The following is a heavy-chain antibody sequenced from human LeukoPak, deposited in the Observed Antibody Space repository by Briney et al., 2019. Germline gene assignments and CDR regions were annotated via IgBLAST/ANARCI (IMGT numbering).Heavy chain of an antibody. J-gene: IGHJ6*02. CDR3: ARVMRPTMVRGAYYYYYGMDV. CDR2: IIPIDGIS. V-gene: IGHV1-69*04. D-gene: IGHD3-10*01. CDR1: GGTFSSYA. Sequence: GASVKVSCKASGGTFSSYAISWVRQAPGQGLEWMGRIIPIDGISNYAQKFQGGVTIIADKSTSTAYMELSRLRSEDTAVYYCARVMRPTMVRGAYYYYYGMDVWGQGTTVTVSS.